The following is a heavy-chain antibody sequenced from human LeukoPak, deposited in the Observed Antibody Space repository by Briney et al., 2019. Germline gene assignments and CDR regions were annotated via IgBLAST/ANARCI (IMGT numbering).Heavy chain of an antibody. Sequence: GGSLRLSCAASGFTFSSYVMNWVRQAPGRGLEWVSSIGSSSSYIYYADSMKGRFTISRDNAKKSLYLQMNSVRAEDTAVYYCARVLAYYNFWRGYSDYWDQGTL. CDR3: ARVLAYYNFWRGYSDY. CDR1: GFTFSSYV. CDR2: IGSSSSYI. V-gene: IGHV3-21*01. D-gene: IGHD3-3*01. J-gene: IGHJ4*01.